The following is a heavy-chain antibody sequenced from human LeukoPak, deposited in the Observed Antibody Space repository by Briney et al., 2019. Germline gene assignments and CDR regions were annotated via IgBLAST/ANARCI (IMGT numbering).Heavy chain of an antibody. CDR2: ILYDGSNK. CDR1: GFTFSSYG. Sequence: PGRSLRLSCAASGFTFSSYGMHWVRQAPGKGLEWVAVILYDGSNKYYADSVKGRFTISRDNSKNTLYLQMNSLRAEDTAVYYCAKDSYSSSWYNYYYYYGMDVWGQGTTVTVSS. CDR3: AKDSYSSSWYNYYYYYGMDV. D-gene: IGHD6-13*01. J-gene: IGHJ6*02. V-gene: IGHV3-30*18.